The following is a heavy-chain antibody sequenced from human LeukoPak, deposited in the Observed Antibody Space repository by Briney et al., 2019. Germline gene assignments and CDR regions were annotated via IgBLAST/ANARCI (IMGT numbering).Heavy chain of an antibody. CDR3: AKSYDSSGYYGY. CDR1: GFTSSSYG. Sequence: HPGRSLRLSCAASGFTSSSYGMHWVRQAPGKGLEWVAVISYDGSNKYYADSVKGRFTISRDNSKNTLYLQMNSLRAEDTAVYYCAKSYDSSGYYGYWGQGTLVTVSS. D-gene: IGHD3-22*01. V-gene: IGHV3-30*18. CDR2: ISYDGSNK. J-gene: IGHJ4*02.